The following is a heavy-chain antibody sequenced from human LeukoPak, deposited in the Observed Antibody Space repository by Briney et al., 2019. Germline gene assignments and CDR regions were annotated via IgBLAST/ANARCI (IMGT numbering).Heavy chain of an antibody. CDR2: IYYSGST. Sequence: PSETLSLTCTVSGGSISSSSYYWGWIRQPPGKGLEWIGSIYYSGSTYYNPSLKSRVTISVDTSKNQFSLKLSSVTAADTAVYYCARRSGSYRYYFDCWGQGTLVTVSS. J-gene: IGHJ4*02. D-gene: IGHD1-26*01. V-gene: IGHV4-39*01. CDR3: ARRSGSYRYYFDC. CDR1: GGSISSSSYY.